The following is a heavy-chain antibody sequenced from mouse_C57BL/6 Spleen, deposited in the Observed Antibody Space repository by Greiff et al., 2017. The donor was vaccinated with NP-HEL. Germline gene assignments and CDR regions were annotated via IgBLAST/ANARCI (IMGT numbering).Heavy chain of an antibody. CDR1: GYAFTNYL. D-gene: IGHD1-1*01. J-gene: IGHJ3*01. V-gene: IGHV1-54*01. CDR2: INPGSGGT. CDR3: ARDYGAY. Sequence: VQLQQSGAELVRPGTSVKVSCKASGYAFTNYLIGWVKQRPGQGLEWIGVINPGSGGTNYNEKFKGKATLTADKSSSTAYMQLSSLTSEDSAVYFCARDYGAYWGQGTLVTVSA.